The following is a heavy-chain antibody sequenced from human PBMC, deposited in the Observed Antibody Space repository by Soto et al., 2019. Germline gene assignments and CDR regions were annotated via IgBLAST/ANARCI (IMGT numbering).Heavy chain of an antibody. CDR3: AKDLDIVVVPAAMRPLSSYYYYYGMDV. V-gene: IGHV3-30*18. D-gene: IGHD2-2*03. J-gene: IGHJ6*02. Sequence: GGSLRLSCAASGFTFSSYGMHWVRQAPGKGLEWVAVISYDGSNKYYADSVKGRFTISRDNSKNTLYLQMNSLRAEDTAVYYCAKDLDIVVVPAAMRPLSSYYYYYGMDVWGQGTTVTVSS. CDR1: GFTFSSYG. CDR2: ISYDGSNK.